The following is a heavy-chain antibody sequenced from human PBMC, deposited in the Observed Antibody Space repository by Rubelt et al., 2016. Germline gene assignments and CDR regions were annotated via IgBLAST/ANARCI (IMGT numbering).Heavy chain of an antibody. CDR1: GFSLSNARMG. D-gene: IGHD3-10*01. Sequence: QVTLKESGPVLVKPTETLTLTCTVSGFSLSNARMGVSWIRQPPGKALEWLAHIFSNDEKSYSTSLKSRLTISKDTSKSQVVLTMTNMDPVDTATYYCAHSPNYYYGSGLDYWGQGTLVTVSS. V-gene: IGHV2-26*01. CDR2: IFSNDEK. J-gene: IGHJ4*02. CDR3: AHSPNYYYGSGLDY.